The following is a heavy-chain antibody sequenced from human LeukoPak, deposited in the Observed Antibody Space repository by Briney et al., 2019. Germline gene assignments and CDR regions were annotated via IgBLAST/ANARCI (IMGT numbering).Heavy chain of an antibody. Sequence: SETLSLTCTVSGVSISSGGYYWSWLRQHPGKGLEWIGYIYYSGSAYYNPSLKSRVTISVDTSKNQFSLKLSSVTAADTAVYYCARDVHIRRDGYTALGYYYYGMDVWGQGTTVTVSS. CDR1: GVSISSGGYY. CDR2: IYYSGSA. CDR3: ARDVHIRRDGYTALGYYYYGMDV. D-gene: IGHD5-24*01. V-gene: IGHV4-31*03. J-gene: IGHJ6*02.